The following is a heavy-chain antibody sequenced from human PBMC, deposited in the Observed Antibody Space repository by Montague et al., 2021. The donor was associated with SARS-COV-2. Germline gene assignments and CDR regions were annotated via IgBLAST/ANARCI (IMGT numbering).Heavy chain of an antibody. CDR2: IYYTGNT. J-gene: IGHJ3*01. V-gene: IGHV4-39*02. CDR3: ARLKRYFDSSGSPSAFDF. Sequence: SETLSLICTVSGGSITNNIDYWAWIRQPPGKGLEWIGSIYYTGNTYYSLSLKSRVTISVVTSKNHFTLKLSSVTAAETAVYYCARLKRYFDSSGSPSAFDFWGQGTKVTVSS. CDR1: GGSITNNIDY. D-gene: IGHD3-22*01.